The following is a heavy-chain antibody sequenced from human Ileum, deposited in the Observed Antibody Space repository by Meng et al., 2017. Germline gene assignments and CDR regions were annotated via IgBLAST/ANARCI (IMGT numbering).Heavy chain of an antibody. CDR3: ARNEAELYDFWSGYYSVFDY. D-gene: IGHD3-3*01. CDR2: INHSGST. V-gene: IGHV4-34*01. CDR1: GGSFSGYY. J-gene: IGHJ4*02. Sequence: SETLSLTCAVDGGSFSGYYWSWIRQPPGKGLEWIGEINHSGSTNYNPSLKSRVTISVDTSKNQFSLKLSSVTAADTAVYYCARNEAELYDFWSGYYSVFDYWGQGTLVTVSS.